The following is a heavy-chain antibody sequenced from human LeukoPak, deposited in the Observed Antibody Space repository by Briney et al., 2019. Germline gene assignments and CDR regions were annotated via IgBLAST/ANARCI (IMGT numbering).Heavy chain of an antibody. D-gene: IGHD3-9*01. J-gene: IGHJ4*02. Sequence: SVKVSCKASGGTFSSCAISWVRQAPGQGLEWMGGIIPIFGTANYAQKFQGRVTITADESTSTAYMELSSLRSEDTAVYYCARGSPLRYFDWLCDYWGQGTLVTVSS. CDR2: IIPIFGTA. CDR3: ARGSPLRYFDWLCDY. CDR1: GGTFSSCA. V-gene: IGHV1-69*13.